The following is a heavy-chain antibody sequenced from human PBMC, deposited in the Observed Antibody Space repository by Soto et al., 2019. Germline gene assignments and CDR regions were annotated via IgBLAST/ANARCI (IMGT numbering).Heavy chain of an antibody. Sequence: GGSLRLSCAASGFTFSDYYMSLIRQAPGKGLECVSYISSSASTIYYADSVKGRFTISRDNAKNSLYLQMNSLRAEDTAVYYCARAFTMVRGGRYFDYWGQGTLVTVSS. CDR2: ISSSASTI. D-gene: IGHD3-10*01. CDR3: ARAFTMVRGGRYFDY. V-gene: IGHV3-11*01. CDR1: GFTFSDYY. J-gene: IGHJ4*02.